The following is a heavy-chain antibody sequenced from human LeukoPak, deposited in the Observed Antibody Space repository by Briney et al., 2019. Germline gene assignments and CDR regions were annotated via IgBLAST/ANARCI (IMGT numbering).Heavy chain of an antibody. Sequence: SEALSLTCTVSGGSISSYYWSWIRQPPGKGLEWIGYIYYSGSTNYNPSLKSRVTISVDTSKNQLSLKLSSVTAADTAVYYCARTSSSRYLHFDYWGQGTLVTVSS. D-gene: IGHD6-13*01. J-gene: IGHJ4*02. CDR1: GGSISSYY. CDR3: ARTSSSRYLHFDY. CDR2: IYYSGST. V-gene: IGHV4-59*08.